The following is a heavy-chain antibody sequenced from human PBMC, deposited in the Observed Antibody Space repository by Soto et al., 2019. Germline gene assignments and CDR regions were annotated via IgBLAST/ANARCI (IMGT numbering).Heavy chain of an antibody. Sequence: PGGSLRLSCAASGFTFSNYGMHWVRQAPGKGLEWVAVISYDGSNKYYADSVKGRFTISRDNSKNTLYLQMNSLRAEDTAVYYCAKDLGIAAAGTPFDYWGQGTLVTVAS. CDR2: ISYDGSNK. J-gene: IGHJ4*02. CDR3: AKDLGIAAAGTPFDY. V-gene: IGHV3-30*18. CDR1: GFTFSNYG. D-gene: IGHD6-13*01.